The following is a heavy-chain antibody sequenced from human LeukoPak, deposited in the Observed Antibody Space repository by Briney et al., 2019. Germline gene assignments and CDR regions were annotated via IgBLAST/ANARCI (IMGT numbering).Heavy chain of an antibody. V-gene: IGHV3-21*01. CDR2: ISSSSSYI. Sequence: GGSLRLSCSASGFTFSDYDMNWVRQAPGKGLEWVSSISSSSSYIYYADSVKGRFTISRDHAKTSLYLQMNSLRAEDTAVYYCARGSGYYDSSGLIGGAYWGQGTLVTVSS. CDR1: GFTFSDYD. J-gene: IGHJ4*02. CDR3: ARGSGYYDSSGLIGGAY. D-gene: IGHD3-22*01.